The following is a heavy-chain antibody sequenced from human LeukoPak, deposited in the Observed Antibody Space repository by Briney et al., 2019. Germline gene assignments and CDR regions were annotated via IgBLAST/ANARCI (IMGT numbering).Heavy chain of an antibody. CDR2: ISSSSSSYT. D-gene: IGHD1-1*01. CDR3: ARVRTYTLPDY. J-gene: IGHJ4*02. Sequence: GGSLRLSCAASGFTFSSYEMNWVRQAPGKGLEWVSYISSSSSSYTNYADSVKGRFTISRDNAKNSLYLQMNSLRAEDTAVYYCARVRTYTLPDYWGQGTLVTVSS. V-gene: IGHV3-48*03. CDR1: GFTFSSYE.